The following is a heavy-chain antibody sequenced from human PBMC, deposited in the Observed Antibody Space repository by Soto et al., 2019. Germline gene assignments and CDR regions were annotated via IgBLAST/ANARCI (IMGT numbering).Heavy chain of an antibody. D-gene: IGHD1-1*01. V-gene: IGHV3-23*01. CDR1: VFTFSISA. CDR2: ISGSGTTT. J-gene: IGHJ4*02. Sequence: PWGSLRLSCAAPVFTFSISAMGWVRQAPGTGLEWVALISGSGTTTYYTDAVRGRFTISRDNSKSTLYLQLNSLRAEDTAIYYCATQDFRGATGTTWGQGNLVTVSS. CDR3: ATQDFRGATGTT.